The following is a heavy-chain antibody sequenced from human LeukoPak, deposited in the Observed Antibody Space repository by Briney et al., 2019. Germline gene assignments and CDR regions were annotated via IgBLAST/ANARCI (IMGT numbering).Heavy chain of an antibody. CDR3: ARDRSADNSGSYYFDY. V-gene: IGHV1-46*01. CDR1: GYTFTSYY. J-gene: IGHJ4*02. D-gene: IGHD1-26*01. CDR2: INPSGGST. Sequence: ASVKVSCKASGYTFTSYYMHWVRQAPGQGLEWMGIINPSGGSTSYAQKFQGRVTMTRDTSTSTVYMELSSLRSEDTAVYYCARDRSADNSGSYYFDYWGQGTLVTVSS.